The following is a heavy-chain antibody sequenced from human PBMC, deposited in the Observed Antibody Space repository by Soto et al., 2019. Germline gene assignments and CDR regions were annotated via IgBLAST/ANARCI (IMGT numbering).Heavy chain of an antibody. Sequence: PSETLSLTCTVSGGSISSGDYYWSWIRQPPGKGLEWIGYIYYSGCTYYNPSLKSRVTISVDTSKNQFSLKLSSVTAADTAVYYCARGYYDSSGYSFDYWGQGTLVTVS. CDR1: GGSISSGDYY. CDR2: IYYSGCT. V-gene: IGHV4-30-4*01. CDR3: ARGYYDSSGYSFDY. D-gene: IGHD3-22*01. J-gene: IGHJ4*02.